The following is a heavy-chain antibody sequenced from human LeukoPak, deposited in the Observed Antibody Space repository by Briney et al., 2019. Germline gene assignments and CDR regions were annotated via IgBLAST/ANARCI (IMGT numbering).Heavy chain of an antibody. Sequence: GGSLRLSCAASGFTFSDYYMSWIRQAPGKGLEWVSYISSSGSTIYYADSVKGRFTISRDNSKNTLYLQMNSLRAEDTAVYYCAKDKFLYYYESSLDYWGQGTLVTVSS. V-gene: IGHV3-11*01. CDR2: ISSSGSTI. CDR1: GFTFSDYY. CDR3: AKDKFLYYYESSLDY. J-gene: IGHJ4*02. D-gene: IGHD3-22*01.